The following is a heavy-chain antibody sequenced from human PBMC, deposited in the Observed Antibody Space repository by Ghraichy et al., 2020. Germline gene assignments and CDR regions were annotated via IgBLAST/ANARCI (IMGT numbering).Heavy chain of an antibody. D-gene: IGHD6-13*01. V-gene: IGHV3-48*02. CDR3: ARDDSGRSSSWYYYYYGMDV. Sequence: GGSLRLSCAASGFTFSSYSMNWVRQAPGKGLEWVSYSSSSSSTIYYADSVKGRFTISRDNAKNSLYLQMNSLRDEDTAVYYCARDDSGRSSSWYYYYYGMDVWGQGTTVTVSS. CDR1: GFTFSSYS. J-gene: IGHJ6*02. CDR2: SSSSSSTI.